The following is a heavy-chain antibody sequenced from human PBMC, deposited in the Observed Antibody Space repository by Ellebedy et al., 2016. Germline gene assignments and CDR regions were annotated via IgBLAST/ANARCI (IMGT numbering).Heavy chain of an antibody. V-gene: IGHV3-7*04. Sequence: GESLKISXAASGFTFSSYWMSWVRQAPGKGLEWVANIKQDGSEKYYVDSVKGRFTISRDNAKNSLYLQMNSLRAEDTAVYYCARGWVLDYWGQGTLVTVSS. CDR2: IKQDGSEK. J-gene: IGHJ4*02. CDR3: ARGWVLDY. CDR1: GFTFSSYW. D-gene: IGHD3-10*01.